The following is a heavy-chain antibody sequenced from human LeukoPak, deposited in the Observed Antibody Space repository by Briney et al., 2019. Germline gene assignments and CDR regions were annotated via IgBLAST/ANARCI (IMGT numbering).Heavy chain of an antibody. J-gene: IGHJ4*02. CDR3: AITWDCSSTSCAHDY. Sequence: ASVKVSCKVSGYTLTELSMHWVRQAPGKGLEWMGGFDPEDGETIYAQKFQGRVTMTEDTSTDTAYMELSSLRSEDTAVYYCAITWDCSSTSCAHDYWGQGTLVTVSS. V-gene: IGHV1-24*01. CDR2: FDPEDGET. CDR1: GYTLTELS. D-gene: IGHD2-2*01.